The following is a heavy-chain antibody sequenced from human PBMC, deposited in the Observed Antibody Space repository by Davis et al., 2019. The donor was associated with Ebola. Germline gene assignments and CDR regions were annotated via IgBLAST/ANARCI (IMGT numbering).Heavy chain of an antibody. D-gene: IGHD1-26*01. CDR3: ARDCSGSYLGWFDP. V-gene: IGHV1-2*06. J-gene: IGHJ5*02. CDR1: GYTFTSYY. CDR2: INPNSGGT. Sequence: AASVKVSCKASGYTFTSYYMHWVRQAPGQGLEWMGRINPNSGGTNYAQKFQGRVTMTRDTSISTAYMELSRLRSDDTAVYYCARDCSGSYLGWFDPWGQGTLVTVSS.